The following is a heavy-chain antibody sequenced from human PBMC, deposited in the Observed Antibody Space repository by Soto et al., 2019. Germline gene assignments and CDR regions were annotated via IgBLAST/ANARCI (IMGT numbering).Heavy chain of an antibody. D-gene: IGHD5-12*01. CDR1: GDSVSSNSAA. J-gene: IGHJ6*02. Sequence: PSQTLSLTCAISGDSVSSNSAAWNWIRQSPSRGLEWLGRTYYRSKWYDDYAVSVKSRITINPDTSKNQSSLHLNSETPEDTPVYYCAIAPLMVATSSFESYYSMPVVVQATTVT. V-gene: IGHV6-1*01. CDR2: TYYRSKWYD. CDR3: AIAPLMVATSSFESYYSMPV.